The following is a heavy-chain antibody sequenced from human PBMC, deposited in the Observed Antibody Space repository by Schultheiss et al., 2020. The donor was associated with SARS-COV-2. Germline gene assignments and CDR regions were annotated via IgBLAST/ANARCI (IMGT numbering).Heavy chain of an antibody. V-gene: IGHV3-30*04. J-gene: IGHJ4*02. CDR3: VKGTLSTVVSLFDY. CDR1: GFTFSSYA. Sequence: GGSLRLSCAASGFTFSSYAMHWVRQAPGKGLEWVAVISYDGSNKYYADSVKGRFTISRDNSKNTLYLQMNSLRAEDTAVYYCVKGTLSTVVSLFDYWGQGTLVTVSS. CDR2: ISYDGSNK. D-gene: IGHD4-23*01.